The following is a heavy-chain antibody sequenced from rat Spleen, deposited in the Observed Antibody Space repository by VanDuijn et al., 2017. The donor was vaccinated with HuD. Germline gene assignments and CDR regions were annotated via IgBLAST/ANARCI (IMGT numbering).Heavy chain of an antibody. V-gene: IGHV5-29*01. CDR3: ARQYVYYGSKSSNWFAY. Sequence: EVRLVESDGGLVQPGGSLKLSCAASGFAFSDFFMAWVRQAPAKGLEWVATISSDGSTTYYRDSVKGRFTVSRDNAKNTLYLQMDSLRSEDTATYYCARQYVYYGSKSSNWFAYWGRGTLVTVSS. D-gene: IGHD1-6*01. CDR2: ISSDGSTT. J-gene: IGHJ3*01. CDR1: GFAFSDFF.